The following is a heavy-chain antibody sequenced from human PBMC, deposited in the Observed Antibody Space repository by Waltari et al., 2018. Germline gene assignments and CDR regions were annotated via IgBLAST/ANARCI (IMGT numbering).Heavy chain of an antibody. CDR2: ISRGGNTA. CDR3: VRDVTMAGTDFDS. D-gene: IGHD1-7*01. Sequence: EVQLLQSGGGLAQPGGALRVSCAAPGFIFSDYEMDWVRQAPGKAMEWISFISRGGNTAYYADSVRGRFTITRDNVNNAMHLQMTNLRADDTAVYYCVRDVTMAGTDFDSWGQGTLVTVSS. J-gene: IGHJ4*02. CDR1: GFIFSDYE. V-gene: IGHV3-48*03.